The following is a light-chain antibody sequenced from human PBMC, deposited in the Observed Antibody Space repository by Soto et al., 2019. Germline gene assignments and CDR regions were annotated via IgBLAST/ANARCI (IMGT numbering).Light chain of an antibody. CDR2: EVS. Sequence: QAVVTQPPSASGSPGQSVTISCTGTSSDVGGYNYVSWYQQHPGKAPKLMIYEVSKRPSGVPDRFSGSKSGNTASLTVSGLQAEDEADYYCSSYAGSNNYVFGTGTKVTVL. CDR1: SSDVGGYNY. CDR3: SSYAGSNNYV. V-gene: IGLV2-8*01. J-gene: IGLJ1*01.